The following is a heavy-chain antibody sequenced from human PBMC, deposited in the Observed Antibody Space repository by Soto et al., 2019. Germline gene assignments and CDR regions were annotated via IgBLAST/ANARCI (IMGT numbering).Heavy chain of an antibody. D-gene: IGHD3-3*01. CDR1: GFTFSSYS. CDR3: ARGFGTRWFDT. V-gene: IGHV3-48*01. J-gene: IGHJ5*02. CDR2: ISSSSSTI. Sequence: EVQLVESGGGLVQPGGSLRLSCAASGFTFSSYSMNWVRLAPGKGLEWVSYISSSSSTIYYADSVKGRFTISRDNAKNSLYLQMNSLRAEDTAVYYCARGFGTRWFDTWGQGTLVTVSS.